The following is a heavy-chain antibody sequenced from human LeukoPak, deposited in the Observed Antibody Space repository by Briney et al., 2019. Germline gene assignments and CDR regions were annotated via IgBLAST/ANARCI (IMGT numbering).Heavy chain of an antibody. CDR1: GYDFTSVG. J-gene: IGHJ4*02. Sequence: ASVKVSCKASGYDFTSVGITWVRQAPGQGLEWMGWISPYNGNTRYAQKLQGRVTMTTDTSTSTAHMELRSLRTDDTAVYYCTRGPEWFGVNVDYWGQGTLVTVSS. D-gene: IGHD3-10*01. CDR3: TRGPEWFGVNVDY. CDR2: ISPYNGNT. V-gene: IGHV1-18*01.